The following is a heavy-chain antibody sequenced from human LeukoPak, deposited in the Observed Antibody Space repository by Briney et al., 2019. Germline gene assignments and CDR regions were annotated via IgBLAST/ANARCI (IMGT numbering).Heavy chain of an antibody. J-gene: IGHJ6*03. V-gene: IGHV3-48*04. CDR2: ISSSSSTI. CDR1: GFTFSSYS. D-gene: IGHD3-10*01. CDR3: ARVVYNYYYMDV. Sequence: GWSLRLSCAASGFTFSSYSMNWVGQAPGKGLAWVSYISSSSSTIYYADSVKGRFTISRDNAKNSLYLQMNSLRAEDTAVYYCARVVYNYYYMDVWGKGTTVTVSS.